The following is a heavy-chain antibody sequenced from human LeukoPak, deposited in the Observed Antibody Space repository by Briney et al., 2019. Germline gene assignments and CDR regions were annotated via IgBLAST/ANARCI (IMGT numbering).Heavy chain of an antibody. CDR3: ARGHGDGYNYRGYYFDS. CDR2: IYYSRST. V-gene: IGHV4-31*03. J-gene: IGHJ4*02. CDR1: GXSISSGGCQ. D-gene: IGHD5-24*01. Sequence: SETLSLTCTVSGXSISSGGCQWSWIRQHPGKGVEWIGYIYYSRSTYYNPSLKSRVTISVDTSKNQFSLNLSSVTAADTAVYYCARGHGDGYNYRGYYFDSWGQGTLVTVSS.